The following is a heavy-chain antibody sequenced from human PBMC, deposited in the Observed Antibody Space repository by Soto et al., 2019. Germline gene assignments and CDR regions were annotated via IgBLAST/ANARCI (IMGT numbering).Heavy chain of an antibody. CDR1: GFTFSSYA. J-gene: IGHJ6*02. CDR3: AHTPRHDYGDYVAGMDV. Sequence: SLRLSCAASGFTFSSYAMSWVRQAPGKGLEWVSAISGSGGSIYYADSVKSRLTITKDTSKNQVVLTMTNMDPVDTATYYCAHTPRHDYGDYVAGMDVWGQGTTVTVSS. CDR2: ISGSGGSI. D-gene: IGHD4-17*01. V-gene: IGHV3-23*01.